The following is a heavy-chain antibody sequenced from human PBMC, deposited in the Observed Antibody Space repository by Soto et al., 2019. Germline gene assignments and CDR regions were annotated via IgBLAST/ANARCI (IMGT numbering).Heavy chain of an antibody. J-gene: IGHJ4*02. V-gene: IGHV3-21*01. CDR3: ARESEDLTSTFDY. Sequence: GGSLRLSCSASGFTFSSYSMNWVRQAPGKGLEWVSSISSSSSYIYYADSVKGRFTISRDNAKNSLYLQMNSLRAEDTAVYYCARESEDLTSTFDYWGQGTLVTVSS. CDR1: GFTFSSYS. CDR2: ISSSSSYI.